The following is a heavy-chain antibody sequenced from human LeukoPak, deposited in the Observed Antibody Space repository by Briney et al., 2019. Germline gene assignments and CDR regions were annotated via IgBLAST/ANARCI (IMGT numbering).Heavy chain of an antibody. Sequence: SGGSLRLSCAASGFTVSSNYMSWVRQAPGKGLEWVSVIYSGGSTYYADSVKGRFTISRDNSKNTLYLQMNSLRAEDTAVYYCARDGNYYDSSGGAFDIWGQGTMVTVSS. CDR3: ARDGNYYDSSGGAFDI. J-gene: IGHJ3*02. CDR1: GFTVSSNY. D-gene: IGHD3-22*01. CDR2: IYSGGST. V-gene: IGHV3-66*01.